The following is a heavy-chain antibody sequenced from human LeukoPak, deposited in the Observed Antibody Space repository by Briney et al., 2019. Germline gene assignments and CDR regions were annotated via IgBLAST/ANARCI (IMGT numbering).Heavy chain of an antibody. Sequence: SETLSLTCTVSGGSISSSSYYWGWIRQPPGKGLEWIGVIYYSGNTYYNPSLKSRVTISVDTSKNQFSLRLNSVTAADTAVYYCARDSLGAGTVGATSGYWGQGTLVTVSS. D-gene: IGHD1-26*01. V-gene: IGHV4-39*02. J-gene: IGHJ4*02. CDR1: GGSISSSSYY. CDR2: IYYSGNT. CDR3: ARDSLGAGTVGATSGY.